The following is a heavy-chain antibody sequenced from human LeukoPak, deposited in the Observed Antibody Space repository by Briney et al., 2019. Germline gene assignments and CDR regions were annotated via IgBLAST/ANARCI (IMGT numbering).Heavy chain of an antibody. CDR2: ISDDGRSK. V-gene: IGHV3-30*18. CDR1: GFSFISYG. Sequence: GGSLRLSCAASGFSFISYGMHWVRQAPGKGLEWVGVISDDGRSKDYADSVKGRFTISRDNSKDALYLQMNSLRAEDTAVYYCAKRPSDYGDYVSYFDYWDQGTLVTVSS. J-gene: IGHJ4*02. CDR3: AKRPSDYGDYVSYFDY. D-gene: IGHD4-17*01.